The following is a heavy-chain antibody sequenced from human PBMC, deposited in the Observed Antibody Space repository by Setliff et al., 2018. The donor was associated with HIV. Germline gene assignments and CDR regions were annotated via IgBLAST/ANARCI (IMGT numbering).Heavy chain of an antibody. Sequence: PGGSLRLSCAASGFTFSSYGMHWVRQAPGKGLEWVAFIRYDGSNKYYGDSVKGRFTVSRDNSKYTLYLQMNSLGAEDTAVYYCARGRRVSSNYYYYYYMDVWGKGTTVTVSS. J-gene: IGHJ6*03. D-gene: IGHD2-2*01. CDR1: GFTFSSYG. CDR2: IRYDGSNK. V-gene: IGHV3-30*02. CDR3: ARGRRVSSNYYYYYYMDV.